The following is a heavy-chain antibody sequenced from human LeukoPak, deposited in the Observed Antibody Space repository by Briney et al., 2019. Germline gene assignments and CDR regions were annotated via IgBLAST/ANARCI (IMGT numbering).Heavy chain of an antibody. V-gene: IGHV5-51*01. CDR2: IYPGDSDT. Sequence: GESLKISCKGSGYSFSNYWIGWVRQMPGKGLDWMGIIYPGDSDTRYSPSFQGQVTISADKSITTAYLQWSSLKASDTAMYYCARLVYDNSGVAYWGQGTLVTVSS. CDR1: GYSFSNYW. CDR3: ARLVYDNSGVAY. D-gene: IGHD3-22*01. J-gene: IGHJ4*02.